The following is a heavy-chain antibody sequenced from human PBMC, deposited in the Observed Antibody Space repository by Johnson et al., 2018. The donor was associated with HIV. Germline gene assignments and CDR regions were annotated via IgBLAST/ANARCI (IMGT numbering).Heavy chain of an antibody. D-gene: IGHD2-2*01. CDR3: ARAPLGYCSSSTCITDAFDI. V-gene: IGHV3-NL1*01. CDR2: VSWNSGSI. J-gene: IGHJ3*02. CDR1: GFTFSSYA. Sequence: QVQLVESGGGVVQPGRSLRLSCAASGFTFSSYAMHWVRQAPGKGLEWVSGVSWNSGSIGYADSVKGRFTISRDNSKNTLYLQMNSLRAEDTAVYYCARAPLGYCSSSTCITDAFDIWGQGTMVTVSS.